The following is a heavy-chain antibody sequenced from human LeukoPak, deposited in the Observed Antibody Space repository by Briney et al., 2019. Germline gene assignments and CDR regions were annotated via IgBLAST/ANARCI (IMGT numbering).Heavy chain of an antibody. CDR2: INWNGGST. CDR3: AMGPYYYDSSGYYY. J-gene: IGHJ4*02. V-gene: IGHV3-20*04. Sequence: GGSLRLSCAASGFTFDDYGMTWVRQAPGKGLEWVSGINWNGGSTGYADSVKGRFTISRDNAKNTLHLQMNSLRAEDTAVYYCAMGPYYYDSSGYYYWGQGTLVTVSS. D-gene: IGHD3-22*01. CDR1: GFTFDDYG.